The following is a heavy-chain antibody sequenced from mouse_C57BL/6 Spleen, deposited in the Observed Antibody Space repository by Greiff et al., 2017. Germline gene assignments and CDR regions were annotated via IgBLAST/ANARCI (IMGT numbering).Heavy chain of an antibody. J-gene: IGHJ4*01. Sequence: EVQLQQSVAELVRPGASVKLSCTASGYNIKNTYMHWVKQRPEQGLEWIGRIDPANGNTKYAPKFQGKATFTVDTSSNTAYLQLSSLTSEDTAIYYCARSGNTVVATGYYALAYWGQGTSVTVSS. CDR2: IDPANGNT. D-gene: IGHD1-1*01. CDR1: GYNIKNTY. V-gene: IGHV14-3*01. CDR3: ARSGNTVVATGYYALAY.